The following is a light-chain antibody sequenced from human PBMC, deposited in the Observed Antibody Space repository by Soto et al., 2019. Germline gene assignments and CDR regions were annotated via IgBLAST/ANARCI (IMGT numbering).Light chain of an antibody. Sequence: DIQMTQSPFTLSASVGDRVTITCRASQSISSWLTWYQQKPGKTPKALIYKASSLESGVPSRFSGSRSGTEFTLTISSLQPDDFATYYCQQYSTYPYTFGQGTKLEIK. J-gene: IGKJ2*01. CDR2: KAS. CDR1: QSISSW. CDR3: QQYSTYPYT. V-gene: IGKV1-5*03.